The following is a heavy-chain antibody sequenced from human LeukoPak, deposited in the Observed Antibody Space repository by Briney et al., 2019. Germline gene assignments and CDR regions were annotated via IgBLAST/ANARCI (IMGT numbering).Heavy chain of an antibody. CDR2: INHSGST. CDR1: GVSFSGYY. V-gene: IGHV4-34*01. J-gene: IGHJ4*02. Sequence: SETLSLTCAVYGVSFSGYYWSWIRQPQGKGLEWIGEINHSGSTNYNPSLKSRVTISVDTSKNQFSLKLSSVTAADTAVYYCARGPPGGATDYWGQGTLVTVSS. CDR3: ARGPPGGATDY. D-gene: IGHD1-26*01.